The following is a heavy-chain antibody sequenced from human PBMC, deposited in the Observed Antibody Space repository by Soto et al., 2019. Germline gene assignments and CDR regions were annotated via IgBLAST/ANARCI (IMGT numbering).Heavy chain of an antibody. CDR2: IIPILDIP. Sequence: QVQLVQSGAEVKKPGSSVKVSCKASGGTFSRYTFTWVRQAPGQGLEWMGRIIPILDIPNYAQNFQGRVTITAAKSTSTAYRELRGLTSDDTAVYYCASPFTGVLVLGTSPPGGDNYGWDVWGQGTTVTVSS. CDR1: GGTFSRYT. V-gene: IGHV1-69*02. CDR3: ASPFTGVLVLGTSPPGGDNYGWDV. J-gene: IGHJ6*02. D-gene: IGHD2-8*02.